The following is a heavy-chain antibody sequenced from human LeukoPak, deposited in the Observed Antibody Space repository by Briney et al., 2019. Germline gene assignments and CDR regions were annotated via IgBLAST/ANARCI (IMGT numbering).Heavy chain of an antibody. CDR3: ARVPAVVVAATPTWFDP. J-gene: IGHJ5*02. CDR1: GGSFSGYY. Sequence: KPSETLSRTCAVYGGSFSGYYWSWIRQPPGKGLEWIGEINHSGSTNYNPPLKSRVTISVDTSKNQFSLKLSSVTAADTAVYYCARVPAVVVAATPTWFDPWGQGTLVTVSS. CDR2: INHSGST. V-gene: IGHV4-34*01. D-gene: IGHD2-15*01.